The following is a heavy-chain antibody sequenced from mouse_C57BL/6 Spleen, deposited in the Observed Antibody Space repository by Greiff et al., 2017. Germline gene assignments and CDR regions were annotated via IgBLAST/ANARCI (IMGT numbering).Heavy chain of an antibody. CDR3: ARDQLFFAY. CDR2: ISDGGSYT. J-gene: IGHJ3*01. Sequence: EVQLVESGGGLVKPGGSLKLSCAASGFTFSSYAMSWVRQTPEKRLEWVATISDGGSYTYYPDNVKGRFTISRDNAKNNLYLQMSHLKSEDTAMYYCARDQLFFAYWGQGTLVTVSA. CDR1: GFTFSSYA. V-gene: IGHV5-4*01. D-gene: IGHD4-1*02.